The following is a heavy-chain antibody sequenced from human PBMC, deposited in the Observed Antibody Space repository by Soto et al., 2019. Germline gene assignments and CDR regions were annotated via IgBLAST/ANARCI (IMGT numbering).Heavy chain of an antibody. V-gene: IGHV5-51*01. CDR3: ARGSGYSGYDFGTFDY. D-gene: IGHD5-12*01. J-gene: IGHJ4*02. CDR1: GYSFTSYW. CDR2: IYPGDSDT. Sequence: GESLKISCKGSGYSFTSYWIGWVRQMPGKGLEWMGIIYPGDSDTRYSPSFQGQVTISADKSISTAYLQWSSLEASDTAMYYCARGSGYSGYDFGTFDYWGQGTLVTV.